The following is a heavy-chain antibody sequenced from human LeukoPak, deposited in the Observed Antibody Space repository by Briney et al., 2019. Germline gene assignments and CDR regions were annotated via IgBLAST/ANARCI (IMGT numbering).Heavy chain of an antibody. J-gene: IGHJ5*02. CDR3: ARVVAGGPRRFWFDP. CDR2: ISGSGDST. D-gene: IGHD6-19*01. Sequence: SGGSLRLSCAASGFTFSTFAMNWVRQAPGKGLEWVSAISGSGDSTYFGDSVKGRFTISRDNSKNTLYLQMNSLRAEDTAVYYCARVVAGGPRRFWFDPWGQGTLVTVSS. V-gene: IGHV3-23*01. CDR1: GFTFSTFA.